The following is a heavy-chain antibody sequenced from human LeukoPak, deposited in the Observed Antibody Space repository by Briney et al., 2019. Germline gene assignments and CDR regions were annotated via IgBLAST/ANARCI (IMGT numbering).Heavy chain of an antibody. J-gene: IGHJ4*02. V-gene: IGHV3-64*01. CDR2: ISSNGGST. D-gene: IGHD2-15*01. CDR1: GFTFSSYA. Sequence: GGSLRLSCAASGFTFSSYAMHWVRQAPGKGLEYVSAISSNGGSTYYANSVKGRFTISRDNSKNTLYLQMNGLRAEDTAVYYCAKEGDLRYCSGGSCFYFAYWGQGTLVTVSS. CDR3: AKEGDLRYCSGGSCFYFAY.